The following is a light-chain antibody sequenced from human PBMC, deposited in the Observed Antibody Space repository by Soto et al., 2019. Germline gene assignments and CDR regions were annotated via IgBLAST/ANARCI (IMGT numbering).Light chain of an antibody. CDR3: QSYDNGLSGWV. CDR2: ANN. Sequence: QAVVTQPPSVSGAPGQRVTISCTGSTSNFGTYYDVQWYQQLPGTAPRLLIFANNIRPSGVPDRFSASKSGSSASLAITGLQAEDEADYYCQSYDNGLSGWVFGGGTKLTVL. CDR1: TSNFGTYYD. V-gene: IGLV1-40*01. J-gene: IGLJ3*02.